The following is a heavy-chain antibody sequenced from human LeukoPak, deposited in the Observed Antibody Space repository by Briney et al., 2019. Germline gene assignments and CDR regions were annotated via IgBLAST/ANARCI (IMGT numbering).Heavy chain of an antibody. Sequence: SETLSLTCTVSGGSISSSSYYWGWIRQPPGKGLEWIGSIYYSGSTYYNPSLKSRVTISVDTSKNQFSLKLSSVTAADTAVYYCARLHCSSTSCYSGWFDPWGQGTLATVSS. CDR3: ARLHCSSTSCYSGWFDP. D-gene: IGHD2-2*01. V-gene: IGHV4-39*01. CDR1: GGSISSSSYY. CDR2: IYYSGST. J-gene: IGHJ5*02.